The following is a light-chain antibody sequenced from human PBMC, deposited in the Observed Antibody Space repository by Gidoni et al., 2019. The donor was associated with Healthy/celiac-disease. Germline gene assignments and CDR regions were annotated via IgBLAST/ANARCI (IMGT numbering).Light chain of an antibody. CDR2: AAS. CDR3: QQSYSTPRT. J-gene: IGKJ1*01. CDR1: QNISSH. Sequence: DIQMTQSPSSLSASVGDRVTVTCRASQNISSHLNWYQLKPGKAPKLLMFAASSLQSGVPSRFSGGGSGTDFTLTVSNLQPEDFATYYCQQSYSTPRTFGQGTKVEIK. V-gene: IGKV1-39*01.